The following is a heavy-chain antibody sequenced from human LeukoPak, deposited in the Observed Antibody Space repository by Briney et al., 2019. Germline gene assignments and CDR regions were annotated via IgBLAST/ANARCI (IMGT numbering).Heavy chain of an antibody. CDR1: GFTFSSFW. D-gene: IGHD1-14*01. V-gene: IGHV3-7*01. CDR2: INQDGSGK. J-gene: IGHJ5*02. Sequence: GGSLRLSCAASGFTFSSFWMSWVRQAPGKGLEWVANINQDGSGKYFVDSVKGRFTISRDNAKYSLYLQMNSLRAEDTAVYYCARGVSGEPWGQGTLVTVSS. CDR3: ARGVSGEP.